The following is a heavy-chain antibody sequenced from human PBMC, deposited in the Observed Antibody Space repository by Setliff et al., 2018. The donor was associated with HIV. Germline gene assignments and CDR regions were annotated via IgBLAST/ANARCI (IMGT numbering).Heavy chain of an antibody. V-gene: IGHV4-4*08. CDR2: IYTSGST. J-gene: IGHJ4*02. Sequence: SETLSLTCTVSGGSISSYYWSWIRQPPGKGLEWIGSIYTSGSTNYNPSLKSRLTISLDTKNQFSLKLSSVAAADTAVYYCARGGSGNSYNGAFDYWGQGTLVTVSS. CDR1: GGSISSYY. D-gene: IGHD3-10*01. CDR3: ARGGSGNSYNGAFDY.